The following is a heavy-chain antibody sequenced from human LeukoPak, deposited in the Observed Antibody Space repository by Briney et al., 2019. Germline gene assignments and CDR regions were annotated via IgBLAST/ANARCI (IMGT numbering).Heavy chain of an antibody. CDR1: GFTFSNAY. D-gene: IGHD3-3*01. V-gene: IGHV3-30*18. CDR3: VKAELRFLEWLSRFDY. Sequence: PRGSLRLSCAASGFTFSNAYMNWVRQAPGKGLEWVAVISYDGSNKYYADSVKGRFTISRDNSKNTLYLQMSSLRAEDTAVYYCVKAELRFLEWLSRFDYRGQGTLVTVSS. J-gene: IGHJ4*02. CDR2: ISYDGSNK.